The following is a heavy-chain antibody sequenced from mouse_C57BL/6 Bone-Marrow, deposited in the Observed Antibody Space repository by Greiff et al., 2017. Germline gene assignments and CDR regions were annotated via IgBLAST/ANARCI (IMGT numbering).Heavy chain of an antibody. CDR1: GYAFTNYL. J-gene: IGHJ2*01. CDR3: ARSPYYFDY. Sequence: QVQLQQSGAELVRPGTSVKVSCKASGYAFTNYLIAWVKQRPGQGLEWIGVINPGGGGTNYNEKFKGKATLTADNSSSTADMQLSSLTSEDSAVYFCARSPYYFDYWGQGTTLTVSS. V-gene: IGHV1-54*01. CDR2: INPGGGGT.